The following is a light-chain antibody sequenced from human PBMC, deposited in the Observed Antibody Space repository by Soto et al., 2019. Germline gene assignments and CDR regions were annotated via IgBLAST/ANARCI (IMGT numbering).Light chain of an antibody. CDR2: LGS. CDR3: MQAIQTPLWT. CDR1: QSLLHSNGYNY. Sequence: DIVMTQSPLSLPVTPGEPASISCRSSQSLLHSNGYNYLDWYLQKPGQSPQLLIYLGSNRASGVPDRFSGSGSGTDFTLKISRLEAEDVGVYYCMQAIQTPLWTFGQGTKVEIK. J-gene: IGKJ1*01. V-gene: IGKV2-28*01.